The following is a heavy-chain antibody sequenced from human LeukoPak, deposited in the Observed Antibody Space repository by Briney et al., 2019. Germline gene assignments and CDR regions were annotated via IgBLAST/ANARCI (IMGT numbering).Heavy chain of an antibody. D-gene: IGHD2-2*01. Sequence: GGSLRLSCAASGFTFSDYWMHWVRQAPGRGLVWVSRINTDGSSISYADSVKGRFTISRDNAKNTLLLQMNSLRAEDTAVYYCVRDSYFGSTYYGMDVWGQGTTVTVSS. CDR2: INTDGSSI. CDR1: GFTFSDYW. J-gene: IGHJ6*02. CDR3: VRDSYFGSTYYGMDV. V-gene: IGHV3-74*01.